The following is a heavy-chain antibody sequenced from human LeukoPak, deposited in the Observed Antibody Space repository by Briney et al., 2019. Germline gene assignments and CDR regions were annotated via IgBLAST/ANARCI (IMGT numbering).Heavy chain of an antibody. CDR3: AKGGITTKFDP. J-gene: IGHJ5*02. Sequence: GGSLRLSCAASGFTFSSYAMHWVRQAPGKGLEWVAVISYDGSNKYYADSVKGRFTISRDNSKNTLYLQMNSLRAEDTAVYYCAKGGITTKFDPWGQGTLVTVSS. V-gene: IGHV3-30-3*01. CDR2: ISYDGSNK. D-gene: IGHD3-10*01. CDR1: GFTFSSYA.